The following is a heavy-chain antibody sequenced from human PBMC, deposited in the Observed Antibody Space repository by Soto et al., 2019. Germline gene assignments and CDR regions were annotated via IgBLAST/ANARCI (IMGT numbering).Heavy chain of an antibody. V-gene: IGHV3-66*01. Sequence: EVQLVESGGGLVQPGGSLRLSCAASGFTVSSNYMSWVRQAPGKGLEWVAVIYSGGSTYYADSVKGRFTISRDNSKRTLYLQMNRLRADDTAVSYCARDRRTTDSMNVWGQGTTVTVSS. D-gene: IGHD1-7*01. CDR1: GFTVSSNY. CDR3: ARDRRTTDSMNV. J-gene: IGHJ6*02. CDR2: IYSGGST.